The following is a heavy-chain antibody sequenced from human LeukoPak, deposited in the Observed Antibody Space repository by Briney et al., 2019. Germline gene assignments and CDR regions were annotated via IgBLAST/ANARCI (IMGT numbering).Heavy chain of an antibody. V-gene: IGHV4-31*03. Sequence: SETLSLTCTVSGGSISSGGYYWNWIRQHPGKGLEWIGYIYYSGSTYYNPSLKSRVTISVDASKSLFSLELSSVTAADTAVYYCARETYYYDSSGYVYYFDYWGQGTLVTVSS. CDR2: IYYSGST. CDR3: ARETYYYDSSGYVYYFDY. J-gene: IGHJ4*02. CDR1: GGSISSGGYY. D-gene: IGHD3-22*01.